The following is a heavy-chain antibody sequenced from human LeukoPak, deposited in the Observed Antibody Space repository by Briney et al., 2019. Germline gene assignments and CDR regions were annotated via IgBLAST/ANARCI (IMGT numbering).Heavy chain of an antibody. CDR1: GFTFSSYW. V-gene: IGHV3-7*01. J-gene: IGHJ4*02. D-gene: IGHD4-17*01. Sequence: QPGGSLSLSCAASGFTFSSYWMSWVRQAPGKGLEWVANIKQDGSEKYYVDSVKGRFTISRDNAKNSLYPQLNGLRAEDTAVYYCAREKNDYGDAFDYWGQGTLVTVSS. CDR2: IKQDGSEK. CDR3: AREKNDYGDAFDY.